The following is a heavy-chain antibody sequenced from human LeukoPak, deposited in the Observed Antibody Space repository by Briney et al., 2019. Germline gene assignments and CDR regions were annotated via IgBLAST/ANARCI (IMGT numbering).Heavy chain of an antibody. CDR2: INPNSGGT. V-gene: IGHV1-2*02. D-gene: IGHD3-22*01. J-gene: IGHJ1*01. Sequence: VASVKVSCKTSGYTFTGYYLHWVRQAPRQGPEWMGCINPNSGGTYYVQKFKRRITMTSDTPISTAYMELNRLISDDTAVYYCARVVEVGVPGFQQWGRGTLVTVSS. CDR3: ARVVEVGVPGFQQ. CDR1: GYTFTGYY.